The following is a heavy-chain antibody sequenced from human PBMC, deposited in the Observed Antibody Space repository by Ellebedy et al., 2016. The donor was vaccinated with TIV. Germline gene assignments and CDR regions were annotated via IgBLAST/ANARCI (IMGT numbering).Heavy chain of an antibody. V-gene: IGHV4-31*03. CDR2: IYYSGTT. Sequence: LRLSCTVSGGSISSGDYYWNWIRQHPGKGHEGIGYIYYSGTTYYTPSLKSRLILSVDIAKNQFSLRLTSVTAADTAVYYCARLTYDSVCGSYRYDLWGQGTLVTVSS. J-gene: IGHJ5*02. CDR3: ARLTYDSVCGSYRYDL. D-gene: IGHD3-16*02. CDR1: GGSISSGDYY.